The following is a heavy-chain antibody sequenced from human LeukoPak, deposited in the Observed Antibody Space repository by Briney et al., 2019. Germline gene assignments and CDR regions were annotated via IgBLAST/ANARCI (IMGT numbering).Heavy chain of an antibody. V-gene: IGHV1-69*13. Sequence: ASVKVSCKASGGTFGSYATSWVRQVPGQGLEWMGGIIPIFGTANYAQKFQGRVTITADESTSTAYMELSSLRSEDTAVYYCARGSSSWYSAFDIWGQGTMVTVSS. J-gene: IGHJ3*02. CDR1: GGTFGSYA. D-gene: IGHD6-13*01. CDR3: ARGSSSWYSAFDI. CDR2: IIPIFGTA.